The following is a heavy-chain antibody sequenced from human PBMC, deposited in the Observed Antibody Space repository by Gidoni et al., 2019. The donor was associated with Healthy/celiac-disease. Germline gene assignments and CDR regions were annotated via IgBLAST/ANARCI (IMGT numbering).Heavy chain of an antibody. V-gene: IGHV4-34*01. CDR1: GGSFSGYY. J-gene: IGHJ5*02. Sequence: QVQLQQWGAGLLKPSETLSLTCAVYGGSFSGYYWSWIRQPPGKGLEWIGEINHSGSTNYNPSLKSRVTISVDTSKNQFSLKLSSVTAADTAVYYCARVEWDIVVVPAARGGWFDPWGQGTLVTVSS. D-gene: IGHD2-2*01. CDR2: INHSGST. CDR3: ARVEWDIVVVPAARGGWFDP.